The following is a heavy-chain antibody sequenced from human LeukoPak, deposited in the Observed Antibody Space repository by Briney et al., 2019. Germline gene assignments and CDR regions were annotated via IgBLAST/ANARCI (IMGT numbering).Heavy chain of an antibody. CDR3: AREGITGTTGDAFDI. Sequence: SETLSLTCTASGVSISSYYWSWIRQPAGKGLEWIGRIYTSGSTNYNPSLKSRVTMSVDTSKNQFSLKLSSVTAADTAVYYCAREGITGTTGDAFDIWGQGTMVTVSS. CDR2: IYTSGST. CDR1: GVSISSYY. V-gene: IGHV4-4*07. D-gene: IGHD1-7*01. J-gene: IGHJ3*02.